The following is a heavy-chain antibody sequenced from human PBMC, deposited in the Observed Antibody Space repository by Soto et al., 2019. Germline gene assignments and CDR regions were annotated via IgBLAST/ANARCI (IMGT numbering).Heavy chain of an antibody. Sequence: PSQTLSLTCAISGDSISSNSAAWNWIRQSPSRGLEWLGRTYYRSKWYNDYAVSVKSRITINPDTSKNQFSLQLNSVTPEDTAVYYCAREWYNWNPTRPGGMDVWGQGTTVTVSS. D-gene: IGHD1-20*01. CDR3: AREWYNWNPTRPGGMDV. V-gene: IGHV6-1*01. CDR2: TYYRSKWYN. J-gene: IGHJ6*02. CDR1: GDSISSNSAA.